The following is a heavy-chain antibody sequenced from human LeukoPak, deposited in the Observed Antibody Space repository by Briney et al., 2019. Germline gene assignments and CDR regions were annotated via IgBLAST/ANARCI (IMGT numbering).Heavy chain of an antibody. J-gene: IGHJ4*02. CDR3: AIDGQVFYFDY. Sequence: ASVEVSCKASGYTFTSYCMHGVRQAPGQGLEWMGIINPSGGSTSYAQKFQGRLTMTRDTSTSTVYMELSSLRSEDTAVYYCAIDGQVFYFDYWGQGTLVTVSS. V-gene: IGHV1-46*01. CDR2: INPSGGST. CDR1: GYTFTSYC. D-gene: IGHD3-3*01.